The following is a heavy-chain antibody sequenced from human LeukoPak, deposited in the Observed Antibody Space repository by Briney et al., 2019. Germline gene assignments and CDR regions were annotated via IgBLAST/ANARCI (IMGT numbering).Heavy chain of an antibody. Sequence: GGSLRLSRAASVFTLSRHAMSGVRQAPGKGLGGVSAICDTGSKTYYTDSVKGRVTISRDNSKNTPYVQMNSLPVEDTAICYCAKDSMVHDYWGQGALVTVSS. D-gene: IGHD3-3*02. CDR2: ICDTGSKT. V-gene: IGHV3-23*01. CDR3: AKDSMVHDY. CDR1: VFTLSRHA. J-gene: IGHJ4*02.